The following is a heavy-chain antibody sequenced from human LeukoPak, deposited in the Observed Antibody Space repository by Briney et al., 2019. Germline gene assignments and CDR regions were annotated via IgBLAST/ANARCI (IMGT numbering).Heavy chain of an antibody. CDR1: GTDFRHFA. CDR3: VRGSVGEKYWYFDV. CDR2: ITSGSAFM. Sequence: GGSLRLSCADSGTDFRHFAFNWVRQAPGKGLEWVSSITSGSAFMYYADSVKGRFTISRDNAKNSLYLQMDSLRAEDTAVYYCVRGSVGEKYWYFDVWGRGTLVTVSS. D-gene: IGHD3-3*01. J-gene: IGHJ2*01. V-gene: IGHV3-21*01.